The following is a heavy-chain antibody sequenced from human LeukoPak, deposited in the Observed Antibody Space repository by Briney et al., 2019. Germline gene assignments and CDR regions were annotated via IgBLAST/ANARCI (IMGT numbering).Heavy chain of an antibody. CDR1: GFTFSSYG. J-gene: IGHJ4*02. Sequence: GGSLRLSCAVSGFTFSSYGMHWVRQAPGKGLEWVAFIRYDGSNKYYADSVKGRFTISRDNAKNTLYLQMNNLRAEDTAIYYCATDYYVSGSYYRLFYWGQGTLVTVSS. V-gene: IGHV3-30*02. CDR2: IRYDGSNK. CDR3: ATDYYVSGSYYRLFY. D-gene: IGHD3-10*01.